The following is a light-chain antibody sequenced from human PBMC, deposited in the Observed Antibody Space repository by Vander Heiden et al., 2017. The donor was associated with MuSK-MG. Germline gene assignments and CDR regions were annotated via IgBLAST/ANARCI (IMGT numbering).Light chain of an antibody. CDR1: QSVSSN. CDR2: GAS. Sequence: EIVMTQSPATLSVSPGERATRSCRASQSVSSNLAWYQQKPGQAPRLLIYGASTRATGIPARFSGSGSGTEFTLTISSRQSEDFAVYYCQQYKNWPPLTFGGGTKVEIK. J-gene: IGKJ4*01. CDR3: QQYKNWPPLT. V-gene: IGKV3-15*01.